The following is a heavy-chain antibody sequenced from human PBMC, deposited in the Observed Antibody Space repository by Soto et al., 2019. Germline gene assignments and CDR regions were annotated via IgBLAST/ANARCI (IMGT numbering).Heavy chain of an antibody. D-gene: IGHD2-15*01. CDR3: SRDRVVVVAATLYYCYGMDF. V-gene: IGHV4-30-4*01. Sequence: PSETLSLTCTVSGGSISSGDYYWSWIRQPPGKGLEWIGYIYYSGSTYYNPSLKSRVTISVHRSKNPFPLKLSSVSAADTAVYYCSRDRVVVVAATLYYCYGMDFCGQGTTVTVYS. CDR1: GGSISSGDYY. CDR2: IYYSGST. J-gene: IGHJ6*02.